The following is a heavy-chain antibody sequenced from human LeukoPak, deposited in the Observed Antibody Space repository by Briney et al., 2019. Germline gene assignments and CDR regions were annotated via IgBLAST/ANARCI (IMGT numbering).Heavy chain of an antibody. D-gene: IGHD2-21*02. CDR1: GGSISSYY. CDR2: IYYSGST. J-gene: IGHJ3*02. Sequence: SETLSLTCTVSGGSISSYYWSWIRQPPGKGLEWIGYIYYSGSTNYNPSLKSRVTISVDTSKNQFSLKLSSVTAADTAVYYCARTPSRLTPFYCGGDCYHDAFDIWGQGTMVTVSS. V-gene: IGHV4-59*01. CDR3: ARTPSRLTPFYCGGDCYHDAFDI.